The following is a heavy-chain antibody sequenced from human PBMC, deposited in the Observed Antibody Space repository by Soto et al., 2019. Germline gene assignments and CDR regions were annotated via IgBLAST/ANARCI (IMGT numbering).Heavy chain of an antibody. J-gene: IGHJ4*02. CDR3: ARGPPGEWELPYYFAY. CDR1: GGSISTGGYY. Sequence: SETVSLTCTVSGGSISTGGYYWSWLRQHPGKGLECIGYIYYSGTTYYNPCLRSRVSISVDASKRQFSLKLSSVTAEDTAVYYCARGPPGEWELPYYFAYGGQGTLVTVSS. CDR2: IYYSGTT. V-gene: IGHV4-31*03. D-gene: IGHD1-26*01.